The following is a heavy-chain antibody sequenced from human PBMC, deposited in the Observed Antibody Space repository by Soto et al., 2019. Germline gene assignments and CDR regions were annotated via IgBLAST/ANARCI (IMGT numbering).Heavy chain of an antibody. D-gene: IGHD2-2*01. V-gene: IGHV3-48*02. CDR2: ISSSSSTI. J-gene: IGHJ6*04. CDR1: GFTFSSYS. CDR3: ARNTLDIVVVPAALYYYYGMDV. Sequence: PGGSLRLSCAASGFTFSSYSMNWVRQAPGKGLEWVSYISSSSSTIYYADSVKGRFTISRDNAKKSLYLQMNSLRDEDTAVYYCARNTLDIVVVPAALYYYYGMDVWGKGTTVTVSS.